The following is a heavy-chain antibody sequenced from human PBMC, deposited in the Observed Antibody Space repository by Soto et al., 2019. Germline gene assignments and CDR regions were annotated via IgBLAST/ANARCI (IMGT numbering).Heavy chain of an antibody. Sequence: ASVKVSCKASGYTFTGYYMHWVRQAPGQGLEWMGGINPNSGATNYAQKFQGRVTMTRDTSTSTAYMELSSLRSEDTAVYYCARVKEEYNSVCRWFAPCGQGSLVIGSA. D-gene: IGHD6-6*01. CDR2: INPNSGAT. CDR1: GYTFTGYY. V-gene: IGHV1-2*02. J-gene: IGHJ5*02. CDR3: ARVKEEYNSVCRWFAP.